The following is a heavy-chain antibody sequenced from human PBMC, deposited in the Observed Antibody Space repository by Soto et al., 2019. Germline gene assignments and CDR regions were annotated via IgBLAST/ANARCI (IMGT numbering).Heavy chain of an antibody. CDR2: ISAYNGNT. J-gene: IGHJ5*02. V-gene: IGHV1-18*01. CDR1: GYTFTSYG. Sequence: QVQLVQSGAEVKEPGASVKVSCKASGYTFTSYGISWVRQAPGQGLEWMGWISAYNGNTNYAQKLQGRVTMTTDTSTSTAYMELRSLRSDDTAVYYCARVSTYYDILTGLPRFDPWGQGTLVTVSS. D-gene: IGHD3-9*01. CDR3: ARVSTYYDILTGLPRFDP.